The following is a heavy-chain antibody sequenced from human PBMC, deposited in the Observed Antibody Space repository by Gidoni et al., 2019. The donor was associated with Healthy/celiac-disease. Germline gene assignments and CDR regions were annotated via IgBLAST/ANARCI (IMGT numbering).Heavy chain of an antibody. CDR2: IYTSGST. D-gene: IGHD7-27*01. J-gene: IGHJ4*02. V-gene: IGHV4-61*02. Sequence: QVQLQESGPGLVKPSQTLSLTCTVTGGSISSGSYYWSWIRQPAGKGLGWIGRIYTSGSTNYNPTLKSRVTISVDTSKNQFSLKLSSVTAEDTAVYYCARGGNWGWDYWGQGTLVTVSS. CDR3: ARGGNWGWDY. CDR1: GGSISSGSYY.